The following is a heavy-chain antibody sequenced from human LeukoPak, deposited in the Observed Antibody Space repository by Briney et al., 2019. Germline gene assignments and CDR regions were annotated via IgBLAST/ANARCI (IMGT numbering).Heavy chain of an antibody. V-gene: IGHV3-74*01. J-gene: IGHJ4*02. CDR3: ALSSWPYY. D-gene: IGHD5/OR15-5a*01. Sequence: GGSLRLSCAASGFTFGSNWMHWVRQAPGKGLVWVSRIKSDGSSTSYADSVKGRFTISRDNAKNTLYLQMNSLRAEDTAVYYCALSSWPYYWGQGTLVTVSS. CDR1: GFTFGSNW. CDR2: IKSDGSST.